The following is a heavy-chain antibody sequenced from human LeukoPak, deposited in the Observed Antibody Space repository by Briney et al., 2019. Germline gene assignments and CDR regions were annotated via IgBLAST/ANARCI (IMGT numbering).Heavy chain of an antibody. CDR3: ARGGEYDYGDYVVGWFDP. D-gene: IGHD4-17*01. V-gene: IGHV1-2*02. J-gene: IGHJ5*02. CDR1: GYTFTGYY. CDR2: INPNSGGT. Sequence: GASVKVSCKASGYTFTGYYMHWVRQAPGQGLEWMGWINPNSGGTNYAQKFQGRVTMTRDTSISTAYMELRSLRSDDTAVYYCARGGEYDYGDYVVGWFDPWGQGTLVTVSS.